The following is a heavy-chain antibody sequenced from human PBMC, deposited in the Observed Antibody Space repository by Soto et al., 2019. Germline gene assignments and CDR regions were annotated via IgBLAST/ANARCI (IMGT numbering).Heavy chain of an antibody. J-gene: IGHJ4*02. CDR2: INAGNGNT. CDR3: ARVSGWYFLGY. V-gene: IGHV1-3*05. CDR1: GYTFTSYA. Sequence: QVQLVQSGAEEKKPGASVKVSCKASGYTFTSYAMHWVRQAPGQRLEWMGWINAGNGNTKYSQTFQGRVTITRDTSASTVYMELTSLTSEDTAVSFWARVSGWYFLGYWGQGTLVTVSS. D-gene: IGHD6-19*01.